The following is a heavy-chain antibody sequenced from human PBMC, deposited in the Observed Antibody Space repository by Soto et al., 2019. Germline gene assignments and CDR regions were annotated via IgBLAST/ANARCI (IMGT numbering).Heavy chain of an antibody. CDR3: ARDYGGSSGWFDP. V-gene: IGHV1-8*01. J-gene: IGHJ5*02. CDR1: GYTFTSYD. D-gene: IGHD4-17*01. Sequence: QVQLVQSGAEVKRPGASVKVSCKASGYTFTSYDLNWVRQATGQGLEWIGWMSPNSGNTGYAQKFQGRVTMTRNTAMSTAYMELRSLTSEDTAVYYCARDYGGSSGWFDPWGQGTLVTVSS. CDR2: MSPNSGNT.